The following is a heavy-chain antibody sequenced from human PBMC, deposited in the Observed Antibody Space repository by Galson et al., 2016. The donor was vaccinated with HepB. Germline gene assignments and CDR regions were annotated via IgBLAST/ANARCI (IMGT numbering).Heavy chain of an antibody. V-gene: IGHV3-23*01. CDR2: INRYGATT. J-gene: IGHJ4*02. Sequence: SLRLSCAASGFFFSGRAMSWVHQAPGKGLEWVSGINRYGATTGYAASVKGRFTISRDNSNNTLYLQMNSLTTEDTAVYYCARDDYSGGRGSPDYWGQGTLVTVSS. CDR1: GFFFSGRA. CDR3: ARDDYSGGRGSPDY. D-gene: IGHD4/OR15-4a*01.